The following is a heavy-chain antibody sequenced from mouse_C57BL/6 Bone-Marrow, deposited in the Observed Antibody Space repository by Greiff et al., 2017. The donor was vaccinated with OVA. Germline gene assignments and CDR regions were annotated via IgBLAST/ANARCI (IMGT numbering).Heavy chain of an antibody. D-gene: IGHD1-1*01. Sequence: EVQGVESGGDLVKPGGSLKLSCAASGFTFSSYGMSWVRQTPDKRLEWVATISSGGSYTYYPDSVKGRFTISRDNAKNTLYLQMSSLKSEDTAMYYCARHGDYYGPVYFDYWGQGTTLTVSS. J-gene: IGHJ2*01. CDR2: ISSGGSYT. CDR1: GFTFSSYG. CDR3: ARHGDYYGPVYFDY. V-gene: IGHV5-6*01.